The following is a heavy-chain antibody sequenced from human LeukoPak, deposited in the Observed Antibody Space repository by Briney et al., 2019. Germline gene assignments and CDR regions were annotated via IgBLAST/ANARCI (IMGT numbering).Heavy chain of an antibody. V-gene: IGHV1-18*01. D-gene: IGHD2-2*01. Sequence: GVSVKVSCKASGYTFTSYGISWVRQAPGQGLEWMGWISAYNGNTNYAQKLQGRVTMTTDTSTSTAYMELRSLRSDDTAVYYCARATVGSRYCSSTSCYSRYYYMDVWGKGTTVTVSS. CDR3: ARATVGSRYCSSTSCYSRYYYMDV. J-gene: IGHJ6*03. CDR1: GYTFTSYG. CDR2: ISAYNGNT.